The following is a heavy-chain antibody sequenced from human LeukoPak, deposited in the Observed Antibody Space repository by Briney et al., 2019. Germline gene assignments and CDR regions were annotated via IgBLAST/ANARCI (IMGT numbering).Heavy chain of an antibody. D-gene: IGHD1-26*01. CDR2: ISSSGSTI. CDR3: ARRPGGFDY. J-gene: IGHJ4*02. V-gene: IGHV3-48*03. Sequence: GGSLRLSCAASGFTFRSYEMNWVRQAPGKGLEWVSYISSSGSTIYYADSVKGRFTISRDNAKNSLYLQMNSLRAGDTAVYYCARRPGGFDYWGQGTLVTVSS. CDR1: GFTFRSYE.